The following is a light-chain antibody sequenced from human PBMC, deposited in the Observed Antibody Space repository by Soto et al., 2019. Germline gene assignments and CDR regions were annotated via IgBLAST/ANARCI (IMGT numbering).Light chain of an antibody. CDR3: QQTNSFPRT. J-gene: IGKJ1*01. V-gene: IGKV1-12*01. CDR2: TTS. Sequence: DIQMTQSPSAVSASVGDRVTITCRASQPISSWLVWYQQKPGRAPKLLIHTTSNFESGVPSRFSGSGSGTDFTLAISSLQPEDFATYYCQQTNSFPRTFGQGTKVEIK. CDR1: QPISSW.